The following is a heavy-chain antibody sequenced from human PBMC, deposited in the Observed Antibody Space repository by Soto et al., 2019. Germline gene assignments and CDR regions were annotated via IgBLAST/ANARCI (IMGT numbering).Heavy chain of an antibody. D-gene: IGHD6-13*01. CDR1: GYSFTSYW. Sequence: PGESLKISCKGSGYSFTSYWISWARQMPGEGLEWMGRIDPSDSYTNYSPSFQGHVTISTDKSINTAYLQWSSLEASDSAFYYCARSPRSSPYFDYWGQGALVTVSS. V-gene: IGHV5-10-1*01. CDR3: ARSPRSSPYFDY. CDR2: IDPSDSYT. J-gene: IGHJ4*02.